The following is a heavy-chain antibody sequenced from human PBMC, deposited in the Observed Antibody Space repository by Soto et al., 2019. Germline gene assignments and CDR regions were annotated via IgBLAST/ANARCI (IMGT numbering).Heavy chain of an antibody. Sequence: GGSLRLSCAASGFTFSSYGMHWVRQAPGKGLEWVAVISYDGSNKYYADSVKGRFTISRDNSKNTLYLQMNSLRAEDTAVYYCAKDVMIRYSGSFDYWGQGTLVTAPQ. D-gene: IGHD1-26*01. CDR2: ISYDGSNK. CDR3: AKDVMIRYSGSFDY. J-gene: IGHJ4*02. V-gene: IGHV3-30*18. CDR1: GFTFSSYG.